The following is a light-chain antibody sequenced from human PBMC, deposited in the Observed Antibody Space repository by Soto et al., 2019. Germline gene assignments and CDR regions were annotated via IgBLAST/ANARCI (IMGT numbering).Light chain of an antibody. CDR1: QSLVYNDKNTY. V-gene: IGKV2-30*01. J-gene: IGKJ2*02. Sequence: EVVMTQSPLSLPVTLGQSASISCRSSQSLVYNDKNTYLNWFQQRPGQSPRRLIYKVSQRDSGVPDIFSGSGSDTDFTLKISRVEAEDVGVYYCMQGSYWPRTFGQGTKLEIK. CDR3: MQGSYWPRT. CDR2: KVS.